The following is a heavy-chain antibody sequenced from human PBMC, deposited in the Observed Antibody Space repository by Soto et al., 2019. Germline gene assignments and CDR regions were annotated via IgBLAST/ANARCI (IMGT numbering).Heavy chain of an antibody. CDR3: AKGYLATPDY. D-gene: IGHD1-26*01. CDR1: GFTFSSYG. Sequence: QVQLVESGGGVVQPGRSLRLSCAASGFTFSSYGMHWVRQAPGKGLEWVAVISYDGSNKYYADSVKGRFTISRDNSKNTLYLQMNSLRAEDTAVYYCAKGYLATPDYWGQGTLVTVSS. CDR2: ISYDGSNK. J-gene: IGHJ4*02. V-gene: IGHV3-30*18.